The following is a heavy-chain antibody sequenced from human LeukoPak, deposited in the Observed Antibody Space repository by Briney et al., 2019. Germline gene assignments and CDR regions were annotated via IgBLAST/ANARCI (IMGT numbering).Heavy chain of an antibody. J-gene: IGHJ6*02. Sequence: GRSLRLSCAASGFTFSSYGMHWVRQAPGKGLEWVAVISYDGSNKYYADSVKGRFTISRDNSKNTLYLQMNSLRAEDTAVYYCAEVEVYSSGWYRGFYGMDVWGQGTTVTVSS. CDR1: GFTFSSYG. CDR3: AEVEVYSSGWYRGFYGMDV. V-gene: IGHV3-30*18. D-gene: IGHD6-19*01. CDR2: ISYDGSNK.